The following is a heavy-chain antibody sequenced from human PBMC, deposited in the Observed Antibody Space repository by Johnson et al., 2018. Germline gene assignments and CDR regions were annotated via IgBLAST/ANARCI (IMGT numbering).Heavy chain of an antibody. D-gene: IGHD6-19*01. CDR3: ARGYSSGLEAFEI. J-gene: IGHJ3*02. CDR2: IFHDGIKK. Sequence: VQLVESGGGVVQPGRSLRLSCAASGFTFSRDPLHWVRQSPGKGLEWVAVIFHDGIKKYYADSVKGRFTISRDNSKNTLYLQMNSLRAEDPVMYYLARGYSSGLEAFEIWGQGTMVTVSS. CDR1: GFTFSRDP. V-gene: IGHV3-30-3*01.